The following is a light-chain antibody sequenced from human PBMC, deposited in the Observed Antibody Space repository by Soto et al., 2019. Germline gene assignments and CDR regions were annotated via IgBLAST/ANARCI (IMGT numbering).Light chain of an antibody. CDR2: ATS. CDR3: KQYGKSNSPRYS. Sequence: EIVLTQSPGTLSLSPGERVTLSCRASQSVSSEYLAWYQQKPGQAPRLLIYATSSKATGIPDRFSGSGSATDFALTISSLEPEDFAVYYCKQYGKSNSPRYSFVQGTKLEIK. CDR1: QSVSSEY. J-gene: IGKJ2*03. V-gene: IGKV3-20*01.